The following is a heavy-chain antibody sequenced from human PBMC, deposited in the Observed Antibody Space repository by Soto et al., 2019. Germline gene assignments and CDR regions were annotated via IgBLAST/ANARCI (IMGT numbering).Heavy chain of an antibody. CDR2: ISGYNGNT. J-gene: IGHJ4*02. CDR3: ARARGQWLVTTEYDC. D-gene: IGHD6-19*01. V-gene: IGHV1-18*01. Sequence: QVQLVQSGAEVKKPGASVKVSCKASGYAFSSYGISWVRQAPGQGLEWMGWISGYNGNTDYAQSLQGRVTMTTDTFXTTAYVELGSLRSDGTAVYYCARARGQWLVTTEYDCWGQGTLVTVSS. CDR1: GYAFSSYG.